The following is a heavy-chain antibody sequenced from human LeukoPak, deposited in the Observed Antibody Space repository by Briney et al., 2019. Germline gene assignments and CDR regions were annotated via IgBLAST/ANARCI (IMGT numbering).Heavy chain of an antibody. D-gene: IGHD7-27*01. CDR1: GFTFSDYS. Sequence: GGSLRLSCAASGFTFSDYSVNWVRQAPGKGLEWISYISASSATIHYADSVKGRSSISRDNAKNSPYLQVNSLRAEDTAVYYCARDLNWGLDYWGQGTLVTVSS. CDR3: ARDLNWGLDY. J-gene: IGHJ4*02. CDR2: ISASSATI. V-gene: IGHV3-48*01.